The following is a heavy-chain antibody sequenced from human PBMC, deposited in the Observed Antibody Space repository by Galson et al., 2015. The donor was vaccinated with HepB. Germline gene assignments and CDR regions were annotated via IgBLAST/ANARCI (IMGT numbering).Heavy chain of an antibody. CDR2: IIPMFATV. CDR3: TRRPLATTFAFSI. Sequence: SVTVSCKASGATLTSDALSWVRQAPGQGLEWVGGIIPMFATVSYAQKFQGRVTITADKSTTTTHMELRSLTSEDSAVYYCTRRPLATTFAFSIWGRGTMINVSS. V-gene: IGHV1-69*06. J-gene: IGHJ3*02. CDR1: GATLTSDA. D-gene: IGHD5-12*01.